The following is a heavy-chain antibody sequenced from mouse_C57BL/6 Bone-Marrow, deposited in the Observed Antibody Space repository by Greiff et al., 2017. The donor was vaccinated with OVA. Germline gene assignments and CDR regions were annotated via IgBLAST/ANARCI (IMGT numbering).Heavy chain of an antibody. Sequence: VQLQQSGTVLARPGASVKMSCKTSGYTFTSYWMHWVKQRPGQGLEWIGAIYPGNSDTSYNQKFKGKAKLTAVTSASTAYMELSSLTNEDSAVYYCTRGRITTVVAPYYYAMGYWGQGTSVTVSS. D-gene: IGHD1-1*01. V-gene: IGHV1-5*01. CDR3: TRGRITTVVAPYYYAMGY. CDR1: GYTFTSYW. CDR2: IYPGNSDT. J-gene: IGHJ4*01.